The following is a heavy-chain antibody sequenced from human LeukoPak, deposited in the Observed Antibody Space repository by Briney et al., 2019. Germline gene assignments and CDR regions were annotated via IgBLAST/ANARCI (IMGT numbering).Heavy chain of an antibody. CDR3: ARNYYDSSGYYYHDY. J-gene: IGHJ4*02. V-gene: IGHV3-33*01. D-gene: IGHD3-22*01. CDR1: GFTFSSYG. CDR2: IWYDGSNK. Sequence: PGRSLRLSCAASGFTFSSYGMHWVRQAPGKGLEWVAVIWYDGSNKYYADSVKGRFTISGDNSKNTLYLQMNSLRAEDTAVYYCARNYYDSSGYYYHDYWGQGTLVTVSS.